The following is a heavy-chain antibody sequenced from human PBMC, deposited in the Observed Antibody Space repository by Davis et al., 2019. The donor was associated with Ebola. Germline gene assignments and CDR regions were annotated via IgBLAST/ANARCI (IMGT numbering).Heavy chain of an antibody. J-gene: IGHJ2*01. Sequence: SGATLPHPTHPFTLTRTFSGFPLRTSGVGVGWIRQTPGKALEWLALIYWDDDKRYSPSLKSRLTIIKDTSKNQVVLTMTNMDPVDTATYYCAHGRYYYDSSGYPPTKTWYFDLWGRGTLVTVSS. CDR3: AHGRYYYDSSGYPPTKTWYFDL. CDR2: IYWDDDK. CDR1: GFPLRTSGVG. V-gene: IGHV2-5*02. D-gene: IGHD3-22*01.